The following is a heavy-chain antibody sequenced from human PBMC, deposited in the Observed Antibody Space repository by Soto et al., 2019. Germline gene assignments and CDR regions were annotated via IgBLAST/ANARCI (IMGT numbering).Heavy chain of an antibody. Sequence: ASVKVSCKASGYNFPGNYMHWVRQAPGQGLEWMALINPTTGGTSYAQKFQGRVTMAWDTSISTAYMELSRLTSDDTAIYYCARGYCSSSGCSHYFDYWGQGTLVTVSS. CDR3: ARGYCSSSGCSHYFDY. V-gene: IGHV1-2*02. D-gene: IGHD2-2*01. CDR1: GYNFPGNY. J-gene: IGHJ4*02. CDR2: INPTTGGT.